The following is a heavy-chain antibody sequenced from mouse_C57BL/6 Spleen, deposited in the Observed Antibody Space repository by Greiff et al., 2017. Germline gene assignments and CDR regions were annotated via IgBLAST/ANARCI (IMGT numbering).Heavy chain of an antibody. J-gene: IGHJ2*01. CDR3: ARGIYDGYYFDY. CDR2: ISDGCSYT. Sequence: EVKLVESGGGLVKPGGSLKLSCAASGFTFSSYAMSWVRQTPEKRLEWVATISDGCSYTYYPDNVKGRFTISSDNAKNNRYLQMSHLKSEDTAMYYCARGIYDGYYFDYWGQGTTLTVSS. D-gene: IGHD2-3*01. V-gene: IGHV5-4*03. CDR1: GFTFSSYA.